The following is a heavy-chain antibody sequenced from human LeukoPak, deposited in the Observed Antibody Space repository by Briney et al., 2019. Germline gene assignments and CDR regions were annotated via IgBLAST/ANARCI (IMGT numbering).Heavy chain of an antibody. CDR3: AKDPPYGPFDY. D-gene: IGHD3-10*01. CDR2: ISGSGGST. J-gene: IGHJ4*02. V-gene: IGHV3-23*01. CDR1: GGSISSYY. Sequence: ETLSLTCTVSGGSISSYYWSWIRQPPGKGLEWVSAISGSGGSTYYADSVKGRFTISRDNSKNTLYLQMNSLRAEDTAVYYCAKDPPYGPFDYWGQGTLVTVSS.